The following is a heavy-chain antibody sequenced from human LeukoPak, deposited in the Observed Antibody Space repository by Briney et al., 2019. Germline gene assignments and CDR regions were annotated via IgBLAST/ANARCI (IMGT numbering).Heavy chain of an antibody. J-gene: IGHJ5*02. Sequence: PSETLSLTCIVSGDSISSYYWNWIRQPPGKGLEWIGHIHYSGSSNYNPSLKSRVTISVDTAKNQFSLKLISVTAADTAVYYCARRVQMSSGSPTSNTWLDPWGQGTLVTVPS. V-gene: IGHV4-59*01. CDR1: GDSISSYY. D-gene: IGHD3-10*01. CDR3: ARRVQMSSGSPTSNTWLDP. CDR2: IHYSGSS.